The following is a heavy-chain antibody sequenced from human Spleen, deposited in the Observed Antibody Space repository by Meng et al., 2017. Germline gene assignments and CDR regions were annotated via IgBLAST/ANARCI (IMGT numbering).Heavy chain of an antibody. CDR3: SGHIDY. CDR1: GFTFSNAY. CDR2: IKSKPDGETI. V-gene: IGHV3-15*01. D-gene: IGHD5-12*01. J-gene: IGHJ4*02. Sequence: GGSLRLSCEGSGFTFSNAYMTWVRQVPGKRLDWVGLIKSKPDGETIDYAAPVKGRFTISRDDSKNTVYLQMNSLKTEDTAVYYCSGHIDYWGQGTLVTVSS.